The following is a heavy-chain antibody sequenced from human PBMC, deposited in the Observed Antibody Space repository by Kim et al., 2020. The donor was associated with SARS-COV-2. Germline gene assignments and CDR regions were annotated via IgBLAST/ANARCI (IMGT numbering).Heavy chain of an antibody. Sequence: IYYADSGKGRFTISRDNAKNSLYLQMNSLRAEDTAVYYCARDIGSSGLNYWGQGTLVTVSS. CDR3: ARDIGSSGLNY. J-gene: IGHJ4*02. D-gene: IGHD6-6*01. V-gene: IGHV3-21*01. CDR2: I.